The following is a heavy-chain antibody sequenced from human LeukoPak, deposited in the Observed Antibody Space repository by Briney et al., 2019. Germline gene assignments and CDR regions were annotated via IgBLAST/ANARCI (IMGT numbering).Heavy chain of an antibody. CDR3: ARLPRYSSYPASLNINDY. CDR2: INPNSGGT. D-gene: IGHD6-13*01. Sequence: EASVTVSCKASGYTFTGYYMHWVRQVPGQGLEWMGWINPNSGGTNYAQKFQGRVTMTRDTSISTAYMELSRLRSDDTAVYYCARLPRYSSYPASLNINDYWGQGTLVTVSS. J-gene: IGHJ4*02. V-gene: IGHV1-2*02. CDR1: GYTFTGYY.